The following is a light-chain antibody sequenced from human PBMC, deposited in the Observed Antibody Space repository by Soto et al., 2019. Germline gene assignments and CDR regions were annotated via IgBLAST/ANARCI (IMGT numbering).Light chain of an antibody. V-gene: IGLV2-14*01. J-gene: IGLJ2*01. CDR1: TSDVGAYNH. CDR2: EVT. Sequence: QSALTQPASVSGSPGQSITISCTGTTSDVGAYNHVSWYQQHPGRAPKLMIYEVTDRPSGVSNRFSGSKSGNTASLTISGLQAEDEADYYCSSYTRGSTLVVFGGGTQLTVL. CDR3: SSYTRGSTLVV.